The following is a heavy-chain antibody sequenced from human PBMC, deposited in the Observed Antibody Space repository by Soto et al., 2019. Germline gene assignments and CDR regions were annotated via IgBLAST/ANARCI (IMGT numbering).Heavy chain of an antibody. D-gene: IGHD3-16*01. CDR1: GDSVSSNSGA. Sequence: SHTLSLTCAISGDSVSSNSGAWNWIRQSPSRGLEWLGRTYYRSKWVNNYALSVKSRITINQDTSKNQFSLQLNSVTPEDTAVYYCARGDQGFDYWGQGTMVTVSA. CDR2: TYYRSKWVN. CDR3: ARGDQGFDY. V-gene: IGHV6-1*01. J-gene: IGHJ4*02.